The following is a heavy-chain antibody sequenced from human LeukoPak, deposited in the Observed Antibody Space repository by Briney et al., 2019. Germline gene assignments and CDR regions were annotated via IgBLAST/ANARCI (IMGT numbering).Heavy chain of an antibody. CDR3: TSLSRSRLRYFED. CDR1: GFTFSGSA. D-gene: IGHD3-9*01. Sequence: GGSLRLSCAASGFTFSGSAMHWVRQASGKGLEWVGRIRSKANSYATAYAASVKGRFTISRDDSKNTAYLQMNSLKTEDTAVYYCTSLSRSRLRYFEDWGQGTLVTVSS. V-gene: IGHV3-73*01. CDR2: IRSKANSYAT. J-gene: IGHJ4*02.